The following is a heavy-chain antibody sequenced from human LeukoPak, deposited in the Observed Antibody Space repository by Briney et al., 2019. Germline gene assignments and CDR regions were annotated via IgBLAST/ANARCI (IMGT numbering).Heavy chain of an antibody. CDR3: ARQTGSGLFSLP. CDR2: IYFSGGT. Sequence: SSETLSLTCTVSGGSISSSSYYWGWIRQPPGKGLEWIGSIYFSGGTYYNASLKSRVTISVDTSKNQFSLKLSSVTAADTAVYYCARQTGSGLFSLPGGQGTLVAVSS. CDR1: GGSISSSSYY. D-gene: IGHD3-10*01. V-gene: IGHV4-39*01. J-gene: IGHJ4*02.